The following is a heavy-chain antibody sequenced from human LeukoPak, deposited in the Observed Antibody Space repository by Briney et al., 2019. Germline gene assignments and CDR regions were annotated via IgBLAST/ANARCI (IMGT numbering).Heavy chain of an antibody. CDR3: ASPYCGGDCDYYYYGMDV. J-gene: IGHJ6*02. Sequence: AGGSLRLSRAASGFTVSSNYMSWVRQAPGKGLEWVSVIYSGGSTYYADSVKGRFTISRDNSKNTLYLQMNSLRAEDTAVYYCASPYCGGDCDYYYYGMDVWGQGTTVTVSS. CDR2: IYSGGST. V-gene: IGHV3-53*01. D-gene: IGHD2-21*02. CDR1: GFTVSSNY.